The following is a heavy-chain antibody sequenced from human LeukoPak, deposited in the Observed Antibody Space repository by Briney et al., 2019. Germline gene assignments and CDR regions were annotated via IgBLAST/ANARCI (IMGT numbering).Heavy chain of an antibody. CDR3: ARGVEPLAANTLAY. CDR2: LYSDGNT. V-gene: IGHV3-53*01. J-gene: IGHJ4*02. CDR1: GSTVITND. Sequence: GGPLRLSCAASGSTVITNDTTWVRQAPGKGLEWVSVLYSDGNTKYADSVQGRFTISRDNSKNTLYLEMNSLSPDDTAVYYCARGVEPLAANTLAYWGQGTLVTVSS. D-gene: IGHD1-14*01.